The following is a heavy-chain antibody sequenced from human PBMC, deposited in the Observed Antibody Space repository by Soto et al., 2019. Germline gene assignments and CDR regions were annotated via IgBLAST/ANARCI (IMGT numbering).Heavy chain of an antibody. J-gene: IGHJ4*02. CDR2: IIPIIGTA. V-gene: IGHV1-69*01. D-gene: IGHD5-12*01. CDR3: ARGGVDVVATSAFDY. CDR1: GGTFNNHA. Sequence: QVPLVQSGAEVKKPGSSVKVSCKASGGTFNNHAISWVRQAPGQGLEWMGGIIPIIGTADYAHKFQGRLAISADESTGTTFMELSSLRSEDTALYYCARGGVDVVATSAFDYWGQGTLVTVSS.